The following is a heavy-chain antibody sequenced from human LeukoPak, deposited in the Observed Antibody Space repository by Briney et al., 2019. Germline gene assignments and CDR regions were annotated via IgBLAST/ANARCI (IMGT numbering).Heavy chain of an antibody. CDR3: VSGPYSGSPLMN. J-gene: IGHJ4*02. CDR2: ISWNSGSI. Sequence: GGSLRLSCAASGFTFDDYAMHWVRQAPGKGLEWVSGISWNSGSIGYADSVKGRFTISRDNAKNTLFLQMNSLRAEDTALYFCVSGPYSGSPLMNWGQGSLVSVSS. D-gene: IGHD5-12*01. V-gene: IGHV3-9*01. CDR1: GFTFDDYA.